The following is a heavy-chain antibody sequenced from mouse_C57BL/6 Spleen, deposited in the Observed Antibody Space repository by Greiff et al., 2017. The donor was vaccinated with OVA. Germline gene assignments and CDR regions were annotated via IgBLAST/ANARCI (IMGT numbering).Heavy chain of an antibody. D-gene: IGHD2-3*01. J-gene: IGHJ2*01. Sequence: EVQLQQSGPELVKPGASVKISCKASGYSFTGYYMNWVKQSPEKSLEWIGEINPSTGGTTYNQKFKAKATLTVDKSSSTAYMQLNSLTSEDSAVYYCARFYEGGYSMDYWGQGTTLTVSS. CDR2: INPSTGGT. V-gene: IGHV1-42*01. CDR1: GYSFTGYY. CDR3: ARFYEGGYSMDY.